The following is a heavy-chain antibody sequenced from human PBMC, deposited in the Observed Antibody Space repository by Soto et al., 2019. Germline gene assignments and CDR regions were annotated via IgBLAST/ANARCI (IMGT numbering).Heavy chain of an antibody. CDR1: GGSISSSSYY. J-gene: IGHJ6*03. Sequence: SETLSLTCTVSGGSISSSSYYWGWIRQPPGKGLEWIGSIYYSGSTYYNPSLKSRVTISVDTSKNQFSLKLSSVTAADTAVYYCARFSHDYGDYGKLYYYYMDVWGKGTTVTVSS. CDR2: IYYSGST. D-gene: IGHD4-17*01. CDR3: ARFSHDYGDYGKLYYYYMDV. V-gene: IGHV4-39*01.